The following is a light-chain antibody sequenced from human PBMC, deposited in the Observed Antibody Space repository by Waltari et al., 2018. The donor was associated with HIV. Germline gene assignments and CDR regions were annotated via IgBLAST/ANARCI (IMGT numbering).Light chain of an antibody. V-gene: IGKV3-15*01. CDR1: QSVSNS. CDR2: GAS. J-gene: IGKJ1*01. Sequence: EIVMTQSPATLSVSPGGRATLSCRASQSVSNSLVWYQQRPGQAPRLLIYGASTRATGIPGRFSGSGSGTEFTVSYNRLQSEDFAVYCCQQYNSWPRTFGQGTKVEVK. CDR3: QQYNSWPRT.